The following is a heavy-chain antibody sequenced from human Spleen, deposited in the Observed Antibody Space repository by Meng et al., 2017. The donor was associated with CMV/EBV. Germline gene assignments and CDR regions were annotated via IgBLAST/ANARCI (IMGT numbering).Heavy chain of an antibody. CDR2: IYHSGNT. J-gene: IGHJ4*02. CDR1: GYFITGGYY. Sequence: SETLSLTCTVSGYFITGGYYWGWIRQPPGKGLEWIGSIYHSGNTYDNPSLKSRVTLSVDTSKNQFSLKLRSVTAADTAVYYCAKEEHSSGRGPFDSWGQGALVTVSS. D-gene: IGHD6-19*01. V-gene: IGHV4-38-2*02. CDR3: AKEEHSSGRGPFDS.